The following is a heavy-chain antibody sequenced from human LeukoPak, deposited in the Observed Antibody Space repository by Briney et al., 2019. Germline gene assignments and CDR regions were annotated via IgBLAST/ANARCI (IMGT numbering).Heavy chain of an antibody. CDR2: IIPIFGTA. V-gene: IGHV1-69*13. Sequence: GASVKVSCKASGGTFSSYAISWVRQAPGQGLEWMGGIIPIFGTANYAQKFQGRVTITADESTSTAYMELSSLRSEDTAVYYCARSPVDPPYYYYMDVWGKGTTVTVSS. CDR3: ARSPVDPPYYYYMDV. J-gene: IGHJ6*03. CDR1: GGTFSSYA.